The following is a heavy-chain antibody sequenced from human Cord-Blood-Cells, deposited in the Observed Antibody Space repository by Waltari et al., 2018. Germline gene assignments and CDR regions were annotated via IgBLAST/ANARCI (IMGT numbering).Heavy chain of an antibody. CDR1: ALPFSSYG. V-gene: IGHV3-30*18. J-gene: IGHJ4*02. CDR2: ISYDGSNK. D-gene: IGHD3-16*01. Sequence: QVQLVESCGGVVQPGRAMRLSCAAYALPFSSYGVHWVRQAPGKGLSWVAVISYDGSNKYYADSVKGRFTISRDNSKNTLYLQMNSLRAEDTAVYYCAKDHRGDFDYWGQGTLVTVSS. CDR3: AKDHRGDFDY.